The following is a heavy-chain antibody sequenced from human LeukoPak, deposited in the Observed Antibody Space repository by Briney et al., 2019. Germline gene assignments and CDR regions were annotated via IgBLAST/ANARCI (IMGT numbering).Heavy chain of an antibody. CDR3: ARYSPAIVVVPAAAVDWFDP. CDR1: GGTFSSYA. CDR2: IIPIFGTA. V-gene: IGHV1-69*13. J-gene: IGHJ5*02. Sequence: SVKVSCKASGGTFSSYAIGRVRQAPGQGLEWMGGIIPIFGTANYAQKFQGRVAITADESTSTAYMELSSLRSEDTAVYYCARYSPAIVVVPAAAVDWFDPWGQGTLVTVSS. D-gene: IGHD2-2*01.